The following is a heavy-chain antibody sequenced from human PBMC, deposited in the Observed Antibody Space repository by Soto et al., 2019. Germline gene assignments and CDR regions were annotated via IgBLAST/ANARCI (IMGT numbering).Heavy chain of an antibody. J-gene: IGHJ4*02. D-gene: IGHD4-17*01. CDR1: GASISSYY. V-gene: IGHV4-59*01. CDR2: IHYSGST. CDR3: ARGRYGDYTS. Sequence: SETLSLTCTVSGASISSYYWSWIRQPPGKGLEWIGYIHYSGSTNYNPSLKSRVTISVDTSSNQFSLKLRSVTAADTAVYFCARGRYGDYTSWGQGTLVTVS.